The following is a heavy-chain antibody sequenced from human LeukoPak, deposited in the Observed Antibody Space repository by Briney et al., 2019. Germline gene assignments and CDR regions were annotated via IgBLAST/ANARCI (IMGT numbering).Heavy chain of an antibody. CDR1: GASISSYF. CDR3: AKSRSGNTDTNYYMDV. CDR2: IYYSGST. D-gene: IGHD2/OR15-2a*01. Sequence: SETLSLTCTVSGASISSYFWSWVRQPPGKGLEWIGYIYYSGSTNYNPSLKSRVTISLDTSKNQFSLNLSSVTAADMAVYYCAKSRSGNTDTNYYMDVWGKGTSVTVSS. V-gene: IGHV4-59*01. J-gene: IGHJ6*03.